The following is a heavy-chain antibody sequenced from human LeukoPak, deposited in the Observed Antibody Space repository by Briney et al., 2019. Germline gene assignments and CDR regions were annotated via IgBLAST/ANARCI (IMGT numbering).Heavy chain of an antibody. J-gene: IGHJ4*02. CDR2: IYPGDSDN. D-gene: IGHD2-2*01. V-gene: IGHV5-51*01. Sequence: GASLKISYKGSGSSFTSYWIGWVRALPGKGLEWMGIIYPGDSDNRYSPSFQGHVTISADKSISTAYLQWSSLKASDTAMYYCARCKEGYCSSLDYWGQGTLVTVSS. CDR3: ARCKEGYCSSLDY. CDR1: GSSFTSYW.